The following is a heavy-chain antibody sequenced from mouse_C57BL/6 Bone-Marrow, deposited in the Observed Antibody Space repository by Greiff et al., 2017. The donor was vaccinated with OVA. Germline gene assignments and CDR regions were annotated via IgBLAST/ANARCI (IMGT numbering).Heavy chain of an antibody. J-gene: IGHJ3*01. CDR2: IDPENGDT. CDR3: TRSRQGWFAY. CDR1: GFNIKDDY. Sequence: DVKLQESGAELVRPGASVKLSCTASGFNIKDDYMHWVKQRPEQGLEWIGWIDPENGDTEYASKFQGKATITADTSSNTAYLQLSSLTSEDTAVYYCTRSRQGWFAYWGQGTLVTVSA. D-gene: IGHD2-4*01. V-gene: IGHV14-4*01.